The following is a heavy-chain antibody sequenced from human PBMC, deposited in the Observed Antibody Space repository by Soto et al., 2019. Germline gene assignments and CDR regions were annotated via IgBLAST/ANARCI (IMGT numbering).Heavy chain of an antibody. J-gene: IGHJ4*02. Sequence: SGPTLVNPTQTLTLPCPYSGFSLTTSGAGVGWIRQPPGKALEWLALISWKDDKRYNPGLESRLTITKDTSKNQVILTLTNMDPVDTATYFCAHRYSGNYYRWYFDSWGQGTLVTVSS. CDR3: AHRYSGNYYRWYFDS. V-gene: IGHV2-5*01. CDR2: ISWKDDK. D-gene: IGHD1-26*01. CDR1: GFSLTTSGAG.